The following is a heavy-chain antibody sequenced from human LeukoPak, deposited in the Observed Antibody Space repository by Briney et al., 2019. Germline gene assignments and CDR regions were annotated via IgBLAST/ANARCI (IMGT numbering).Heavy chain of an antibody. Sequence: GGSLRLSCVASGFTVSSFYMSWVRQAPGKGLEWVSSISSSSSYIYYADSVKGRFTISRDNAKNSLYLQMNSLRAEDTAVYYCASSRLYDFWSGYYPWGQGTLVTVSS. CDR1: GFTVSSFY. J-gene: IGHJ5*02. CDR2: ISSSSSYI. V-gene: IGHV3-21*01. D-gene: IGHD3-3*01. CDR3: ASSRLYDFWSGYYP.